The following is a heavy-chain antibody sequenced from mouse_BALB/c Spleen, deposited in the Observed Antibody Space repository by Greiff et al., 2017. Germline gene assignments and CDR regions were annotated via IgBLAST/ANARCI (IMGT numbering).Heavy chain of an antibody. D-gene: IGHD1-1*01. Sequence: EVQLVESGGDLVTPGGSLKLSCAASGFTFSSYGMSWVRQTPDKRLEWVATISSGGSYTYYPDSLKGRFTISRDNAKNTLYLQMSSLKSEDTAMYYCARHSYYYGSSYGWFAYWGQGTLVTVSA. CDR3: ARHSYYYGSSYGWFAY. CDR2: ISSGGSYT. J-gene: IGHJ3*01. V-gene: IGHV5-6*01. CDR1: GFTFSSYG.